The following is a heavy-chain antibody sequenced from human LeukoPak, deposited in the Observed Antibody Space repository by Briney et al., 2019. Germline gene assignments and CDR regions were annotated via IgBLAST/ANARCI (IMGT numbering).Heavy chain of an antibody. CDR1: GGSISSGGYS. Sequence: PSQTLSLTCVVSGGSISSGGYSWSWIRQPPGKGLEWIGYIYHSGSTYYNPSLKSRVTISVDRSKNQFSLKLSSVTAADTAVYYCARESRWFDPWGQGTLVTVSS. J-gene: IGHJ5*02. CDR3: ARESRWFDP. V-gene: IGHV4-30-2*01. CDR2: IYHSGST.